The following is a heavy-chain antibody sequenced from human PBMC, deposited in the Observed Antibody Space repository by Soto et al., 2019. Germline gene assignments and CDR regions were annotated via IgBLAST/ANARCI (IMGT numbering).Heavy chain of an antibody. D-gene: IGHD5-12*01. CDR3: ARGGYDDY. CDR2: IIPILGIA. J-gene: IGHJ4*02. V-gene: IGHV1-69*02. CDR1: VGTFSSYT. Sequence: QVQLVQSGAEVKKPGSSVKVSCKASVGTFSSYTISWVRQAPGQGLEWRGRIIPILGIANYAHKFQGRVTITADKSTSKAYVELSSLRSEDTAVYYCARGGYDDYWGQGTLVTVSS.